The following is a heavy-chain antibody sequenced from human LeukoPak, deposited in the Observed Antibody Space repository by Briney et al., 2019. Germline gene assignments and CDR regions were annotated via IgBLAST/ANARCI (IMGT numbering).Heavy chain of an antibody. J-gene: IGHJ4*02. CDR2: ISAYNGNT. CDR1: GYTFTSSG. Sequence: ASVKVSFKASGYTFTSSGISWVRQAPGQGLEWMGWISAYNGNTNYAQKLQGRVTMTTDTSTSTAYMELRSLRSDDTAVYYCARDMVELRYFDWLFYYWGQGTLVTVSS. CDR3: ARDMVELRYFDWLFYY. D-gene: IGHD3-9*01. V-gene: IGHV1-18*01.